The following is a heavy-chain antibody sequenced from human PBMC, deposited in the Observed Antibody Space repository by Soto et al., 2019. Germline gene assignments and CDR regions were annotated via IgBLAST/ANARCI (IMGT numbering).Heavy chain of an antibody. J-gene: IGHJ4*02. CDR2: ISGSGGST. V-gene: IGHV3-23*01. Sequence: EVQLLESGGGLVQPGGSLRLSCAASGFTFSSYAMRWVRQAPGRGLEWVSAISGSGGSTYYADSVKGRFTISRDNSKNTLNLQMYSLRAEDTAVYYCAKRGSGSYFDYWGQGTLVTVSS. CDR3: AKRGSGSYFDY. CDR1: GFTFSSYA. D-gene: IGHD3-10*01.